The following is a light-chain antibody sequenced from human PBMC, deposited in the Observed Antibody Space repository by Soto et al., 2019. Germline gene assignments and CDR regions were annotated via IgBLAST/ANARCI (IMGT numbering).Light chain of an antibody. CDR3: MIWDSNAVI. V-gene: IGLV5-45*03. Sequence: QSVLTQPSSLSASPGASASLTCTLRSGINVGTYRIYWYQQKPGSPPQFLLFYKSDSDRQQGSGVPSRFSGSKDVSANAGILLISGLQSEDEADYYCMIWDSNAVIVGGGTKLTVL. J-gene: IGLJ2*01. CDR2: YKSDSDR. CDR1: SGINVGTYR.